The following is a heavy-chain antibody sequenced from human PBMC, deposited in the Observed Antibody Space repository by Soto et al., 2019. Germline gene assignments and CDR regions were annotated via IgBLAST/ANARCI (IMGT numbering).Heavy chain of an antibody. CDR1: GGSISSSSYY. Sequence: SETLSLTCTVSGGSISSSSYYWGWIRQPPGKGLEWIGSIYYSGSTYYNPSLKSRVTISVDTSKNQFSLKLSSVTAADTAVYYCARQGRWDFGVREYYFDYWGQGTLVTVSS. D-gene: IGHD3-3*01. V-gene: IGHV4-39*01. J-gene: IGHJ4*02. CDR2: IYYSGST. CDR3: ARQGRWDFGVREYYFDY.